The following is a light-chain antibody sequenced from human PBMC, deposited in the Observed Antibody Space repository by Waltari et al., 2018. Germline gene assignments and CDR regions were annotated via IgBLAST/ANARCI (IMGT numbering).Light chain of an antibody. Sequence: AIQLTQSPSSLSASVGDRVAVTCRASQGISSALAWYQQEPGKAPKLLIYDASSLQSGAPSRFSGSGSGTEFTLTISSLQPEDFATYYCQQFNTYPWTFGHGTKVAIK. J-gene: IGKJ1*01. V-gene: IGKV1-13*02. CDR2: DAS. CDR3: QQFNTYPWT. CDR1: QGISSA.